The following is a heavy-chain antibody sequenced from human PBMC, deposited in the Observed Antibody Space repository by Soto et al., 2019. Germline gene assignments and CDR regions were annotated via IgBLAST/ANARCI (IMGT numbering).Heavy chain of an antibody. D-gene: IGHD1-7*01. CDR1: GFTFSSYG. CDR2: IWYDGSNK. V-gene: IGHV3-33*01. Sequence: QVQLVESGGGVVQPGRSLRLSCAASGFTFSSYGMHWVRQAPGKGLEWVAVIWYDGSNKYYADSVKGRFTISRDKSKNTLYLQMNSLRAEDTAVYYCARVRGELQSYFDYWGQGTLVTVSS. J-gene: IGHJ4*02. CDR3: ARVRGELQSYFDY.